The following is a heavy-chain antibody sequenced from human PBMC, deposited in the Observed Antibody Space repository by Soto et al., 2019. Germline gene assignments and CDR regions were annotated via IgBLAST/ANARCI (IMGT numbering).Heavy chain of an antibody. CDR3: AKNGQPPYYYYGMDV. J-gene: IGHJ6*02. Sequence: QGQLVQSGGEVKKPGASVKVSCKASGYTFTRYGISWELQAPGQGLEWMGWISGYNGDTKYAQKFQGRVTMTVDTSTTTAYMELRSLTSDDRAVYYCAKNGQPPYYYYGMDVWGQGTTVTVSS. CDR2: ISGYNGDT. CDR1: GYTFTRYG. V-gene: IGHV1-18*01. D-gene: IGHD2-8*01.